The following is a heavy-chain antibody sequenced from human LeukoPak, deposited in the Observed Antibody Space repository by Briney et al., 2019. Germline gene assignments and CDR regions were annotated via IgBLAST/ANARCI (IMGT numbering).Heavy chain of an antibody. J-gene: IGHJ3*02. CDR1: GFTFSSYD. V-gene: IGHV3-48*03. Sequence: SGGSLRLSCAASGFTFSSYDMNWVRQAPGKGLEWVSFITSAGRTIYYADSVKGRFTISRDNAKNSLFLQMNSLRAEDTAVYFCARVAWDASDIWGQGTMVTVSS. CDR2: ITSAGRTI. CDR3: ARVAWDASDI.